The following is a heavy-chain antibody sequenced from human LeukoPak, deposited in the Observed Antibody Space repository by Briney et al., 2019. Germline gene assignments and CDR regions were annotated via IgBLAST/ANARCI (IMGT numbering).Heavy chain of an antibody. J-gene: IGHJ4*02. CDR2: ISSSGSTI. CDR3: ARGSLYYYDSSGYPFDY. Sequence: GGSLRLSCAASGFTFSSYGMNWVRQAPGKGLEWVSYISSSGSTIYYADSVKGRFTISRDNAKNSLYLQMNSLRAEDTAVYYCARGSLYYYDSSGYPFDYWGQGTLVTVSS. D-gene: IGHD3-22*01. V-gene: IGHV3-48*04. CDR1: GFTFSSYG.